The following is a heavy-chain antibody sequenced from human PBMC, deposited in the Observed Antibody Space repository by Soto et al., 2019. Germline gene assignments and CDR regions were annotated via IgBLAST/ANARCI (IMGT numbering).Heavy chain of an antibody. J-gene: IGHJ6*02. Sequence: SETLSHTCTVSGGSISSYYWSWIRQPPGKGLEWIGYIYYSGSTNYNPSLKSRVTISVDTSKNQFSLKLSSVTAADTAVYYCARDRIFGVVTNYYYYYGMDVWGQGTTVTVSS. CDR3: ARDRIFGVVTNYYYYYGMDV. V-gene: IGHV4-59*01. CDR2: IYYSGST. CDR1: GGSISSYY. D-gene: IGHD3-3*02.